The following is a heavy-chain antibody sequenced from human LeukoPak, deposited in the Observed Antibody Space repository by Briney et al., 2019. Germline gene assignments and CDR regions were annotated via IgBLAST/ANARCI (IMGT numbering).Heavy chain of an antibody. CDR3: ARDQGSGWLHRHFAFDI. CDR2: ISSSNSYI. V-gene: IGHV3-21*01. J-gene: IGHJ3*02. Sequence: GGSLRLSCAASGFTFSSYSMNWVRQAPGKGLEWVSSISSSNSYIYYADSVKGRFTISRDNAKNSLYLQMNSLRAEDTAVYYCARDQGSGWLHRHFAFDIWGQGTMVTVSS. CDR1: GFTFSSYS. D-gene: IGHD6-19*01.